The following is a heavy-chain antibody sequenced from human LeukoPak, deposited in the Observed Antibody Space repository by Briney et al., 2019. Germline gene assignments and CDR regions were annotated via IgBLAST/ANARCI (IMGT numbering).Heavy chain of an antibody. D-gene: IGHD3-9*01. CDR3: ARDLDILTGNDYFDY. Sequence: ASVKVSCKASGYTSTSYGISWVRQAPGQGLEWMGWISAYNGNTNYAQKLQGRVTMTTDTSTSTAYMELRSLRSDDTAVYCCARDLDILTGNDYFDYWGQGTLVTVSS. CDR1: GYTSTSYG. J-gene: IGHJ4*02. V-gene: IGHV1-18*01. CDR2: ISAYNGNT.